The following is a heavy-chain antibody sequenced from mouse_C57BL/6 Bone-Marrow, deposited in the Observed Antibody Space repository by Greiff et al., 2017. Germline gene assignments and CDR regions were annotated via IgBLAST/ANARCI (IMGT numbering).Heavy chain of an antibody. CDR2: IYPGDGDT. J-gene: IGHJ4*01. D-gene: IGHD1-1*01. CDR3: AIDLTTVVAPYAMDY. Sequence: VQLQESGAELVKPGASVKISCKASGYAFSSYWMNWVKQRPGKGLEWIGQIYPGDGDTNYNGKFKGKATLTADKSSSTAYMQLSSLTSEDSAVYFCAIDLTTVVAPYAMDYWGQGTSVTVSS. V-gene: IGHV1-80*01. CDR1: GYAFSSYW.